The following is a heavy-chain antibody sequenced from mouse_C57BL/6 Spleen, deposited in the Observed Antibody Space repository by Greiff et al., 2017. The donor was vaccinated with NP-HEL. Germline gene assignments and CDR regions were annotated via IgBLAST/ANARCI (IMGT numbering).Heavy chain of an antibody. CDR2: INPSSGYT. V-gene: IGHV1-7*01. D-gene: IGHD1-1*01. J-gene: IGHJ1*03. Sequence: QVQLQQPGTELVKPGASVKLSCKASGYTFTSYWMHWVKQRPGQGLEWIGYINPSSGYTKYNQKFKDKATLTADKSSSTAYMQLSSLTYEDSAVYYCAKGTITTVGYWYFDVWGTGTTVTVSS. CDR1: GYTFTSYW. CDR3: AKGTITTVGYWYFDV.